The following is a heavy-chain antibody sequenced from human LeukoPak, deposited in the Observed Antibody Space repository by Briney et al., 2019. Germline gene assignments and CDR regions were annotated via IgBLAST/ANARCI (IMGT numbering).Heavy chain of an antibody. CDR1: GYTFSSYS. CDR3: AKEYSGSYYALDY. V-gene: IGHV3-21*01. Sequence: GGSLRLSCAASGYTFSSYSMNWVRQAPGKGLEWVSSISSSSSYIYYADSVKGRFTISRDNAKNSLYLQMNSLRAEDTAVYYCAKEYSGSYYALDYWGQGTLVTVSS. D-gene: IGHD1-26*01. CDR2: ISSSSSYI. J-gene: IGHJ4*02.